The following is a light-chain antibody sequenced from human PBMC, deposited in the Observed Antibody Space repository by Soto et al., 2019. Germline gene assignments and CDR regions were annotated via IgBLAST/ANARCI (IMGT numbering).Light chain of an antibody. CDR2: EVS. Sequence: QPALTQPASVSGSPGQSITISCTGSSSDIGAYNYGSCFEQYPCKAPILIISEVSNRTSGVSNHFSGYKSGTAASPTISGLQTEDEADYFSISFTPVWTHVFGTGTKVTV. CDR1: SSDIGAYNY. J-gene: IGLJ1*01. V-gene: IGLV2-14*01. CDR3: ISFTPVWTHV.